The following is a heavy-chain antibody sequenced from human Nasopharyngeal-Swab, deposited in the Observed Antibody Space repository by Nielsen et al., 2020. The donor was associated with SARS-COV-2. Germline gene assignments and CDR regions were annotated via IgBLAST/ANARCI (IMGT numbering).Heavy chain of an antibody. D-gene: IGHD3-22*01. Sequence: GESLKISCAASGLTFSSYWMSWVRQAPGKGLEWVANIKQDGSEKYYMDSVKGRFTISRDNSKNSLYLQMNSLRTEDTALYYCAKESLTMIVVVTPDAFDIWGQGTMVTVSS. CDR2: IKQDGSEK. CDR3: AKESLTMIVVVTPDAFDI. CDR1: GLTFSSYW. J-gene: IGHJ3*02. V-gene: IGHV3-7*03.